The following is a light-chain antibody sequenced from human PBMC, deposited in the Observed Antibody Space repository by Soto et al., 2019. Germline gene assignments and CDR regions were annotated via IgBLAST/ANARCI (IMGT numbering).Light chain of an antibody. CDR1: QSINNW. V-gene: IGKV1-5*01. Sequence: DIQMTQSPSTLSASVGDRVTITCRASQSINNWLAWYQQKPGKTPELLIYDASSLESGGPSRFSGRGSGTEFILTISRLQPDDYATYYCHQYNTEWTFGQGTKVEIK. CDR3: HQYNTEWT. J-gene: IGKJ1*01. CDR2: DAS.